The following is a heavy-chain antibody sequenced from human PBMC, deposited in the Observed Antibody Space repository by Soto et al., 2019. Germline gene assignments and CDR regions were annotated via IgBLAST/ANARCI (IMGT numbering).Heavy chain of an antibody. D-gene: IGHD2-2*01. CDR3: ARILRIVVVPASMPDDAFDI. Sequence: QVQLQESGPGLVKPSQTLSLTCTVSGGSISSGDYYWSWIRQPPGKGLEWIGYIYYSGSTYYNPSIKSRVTISVDTSKNQFTLKLSFVTAADTAVYYCARILRIVVVPASMPDDAFDIWGQGTMVTVSS. J-gene: IGHJ3*02. V-gene: IGHV4-30-4*01. CDR1: GGSISSGDYY. CDR2: IYYSGST.